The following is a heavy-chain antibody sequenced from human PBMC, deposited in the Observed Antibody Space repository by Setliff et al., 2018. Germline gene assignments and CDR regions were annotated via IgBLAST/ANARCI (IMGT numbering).Heavy chain of an antibody. CDR3: ANTLWGMNHLDH. CDR2: INAANGDT. D-gene: IGHD7-27*01. J-gene: IGHJ4*02. V-gene: IGHV1-3*01. Sequence: ASVKVSCKTSGYTFSSYAMQWVRQAPGQGLEWMGWINAANGDTYYSEKFRGRVTISRDTSASTAYLEVSSLTSEDTAVYYCANTLWGMNHLDHWGQGTLVTVSS. CDR1: GYTFSSYA.